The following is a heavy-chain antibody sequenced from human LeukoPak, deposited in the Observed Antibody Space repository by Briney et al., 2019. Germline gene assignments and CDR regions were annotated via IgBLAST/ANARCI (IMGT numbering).Heavy chain of an antibody. CDR3: AKADTYDSNSSGYPDAIDM. J-gene: IGHJ3*02. CDR1: GFTFSSYA. Sequence: GGSLRLSCGASGFTFSSYAMSWVRQAPGKGLEWVSGISGSGDRRNYADSVKGRFTISRDNSKTAVYLQLDSLRVEDTATYYCAKADTYDSNSSGYPDAIDMWGQGTMVIVSS. CDR2: ISGSGDRR. V-gene: IGHV3-23*01. D-gene: IGHD3-22*01.